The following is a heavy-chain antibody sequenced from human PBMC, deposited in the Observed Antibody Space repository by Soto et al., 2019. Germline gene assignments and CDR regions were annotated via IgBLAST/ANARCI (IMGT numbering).Heavy chain of an antibody. V-gene: IGHV4-34*01. CDR2: IHHSGST. Sequence: SETLSLTCALYGGSFDGYYWSWIRQSPGKGLEWIGEIHHSGSTKYNPSLKSRVSLSVDTSTKQFSLKMTSMTAADRGVYYCETAADSWSGYLFWGQGTPVTVSS. CDR1: GGSFDGYY. D-gene: IGHD3-3*01. J-gene: IGHJ4*02. CDR3: ETAADSWSGYLF.